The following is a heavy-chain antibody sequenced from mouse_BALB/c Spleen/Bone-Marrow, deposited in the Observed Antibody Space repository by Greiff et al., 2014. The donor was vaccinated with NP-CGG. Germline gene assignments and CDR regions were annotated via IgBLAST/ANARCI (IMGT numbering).Heavy chain of an antibody. CDR1: GFNIKDTY. V-gene: IGHV14-3*02. D-gene: IGHD1-1*01. CDR2: IDSANGNT. J-gene: IGHJ3*01. CDR3: APYYYGSSQFAY. Sequence: VQLQESGAELVKPGASVKLSCTASGFNIKDTYIHWVKQRPEQGLEWIGRIDSANGNTKYDPKFQGKATITADTSSNTDYLQLSSLTSEDTAVYYCAPYYYGSSQFAYWGQGTPVTVSA.